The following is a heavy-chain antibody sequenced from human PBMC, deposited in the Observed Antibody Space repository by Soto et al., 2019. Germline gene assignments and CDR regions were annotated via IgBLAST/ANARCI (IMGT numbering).Heavy chain of an antibody. Sequence: GGSLRLSCAASGFTFSSYTMNWVRQAPGKGLEWVSSISSSSSYIYYADSVKGRFTISRDNAKNSLYLQMNSLRAEDTAVYYCARAPTTGVVTYYYYGMDVWGQGTTVTVSS. J-gene: IGHJ6*02. D-gene: IGHD2-15*01. CDR3: ARAPTTGVVTYYYYGMDV. CDR2: ISSSSSYI. V-gene: IGHV3-21*01. CDR1: GFTFSSYT.